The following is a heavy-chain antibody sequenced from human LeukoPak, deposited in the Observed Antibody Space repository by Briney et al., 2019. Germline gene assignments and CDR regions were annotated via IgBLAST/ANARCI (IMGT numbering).Heavy chain of an antibody. CDR3: ARGDFEGSSWSPVSLYYYYMDV. J-gene: IGHJ6*03. D-gene: IGHD6-13*01. CDR2: ISYDGSNK. V-gene: IGHV3-30*01. Sequence: GGSLRLSCAASGFTFSSYAMHWVRQAPGKGLEWVAVISYDGSNKYYADSVKGRFTISRDNSKNTLYLQMNSLRAEDTAVYYCARGDFEGSSWSPVSLYYYYMDVWGKGTTVTVSS. CDR1: GFTFSSYA.